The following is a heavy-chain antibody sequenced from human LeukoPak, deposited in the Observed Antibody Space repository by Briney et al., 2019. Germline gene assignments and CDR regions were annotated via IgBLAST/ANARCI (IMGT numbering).Heavy chain of an antibody. CDR1: GGSISSSSYY. CDR2: IYYSGST. Sequence: SETLSLTCTVSGGSISSSSYYWGWIRQPPGKGLEWIGSIYYSGSTYYNPSLKSRVTISVDTSKNQFSLKLRSVTAADTAVYYCARQGTMIGVDYWGQGTLVTVSS. D-gene: IGHD3-22*01. J-gene: IGHJ4*02. V-gene: IGHV4-39*01. CDR3: ARQGTMIGVDY.